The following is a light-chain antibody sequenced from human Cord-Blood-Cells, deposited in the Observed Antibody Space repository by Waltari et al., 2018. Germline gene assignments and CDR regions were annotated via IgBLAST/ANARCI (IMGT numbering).Light chain of an antibody. V-gene: IGLV3-25*03. CDR2: KDS. Sequence: SYELTQPPSVSVSPGQTARITCSGDALPNQYAFWYQQKPGQAPVLVRYKDSERPSGIPERFSGSSSGTTVTLTISGVQAEDEADYYCQSADSSGTYPVFGGGTKLTVL. J-gene: IGLJ3*02. CDR3: QSADSSGTYPV. CDR1: ALPNQY.